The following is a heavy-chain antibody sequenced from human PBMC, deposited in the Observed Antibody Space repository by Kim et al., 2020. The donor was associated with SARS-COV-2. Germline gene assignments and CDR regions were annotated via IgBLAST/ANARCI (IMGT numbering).Heavy chain of an antibody. CDR3: GRDPSN. CDR1: GFSFSDYY. CDR2: INSDGSST. Sequence: GGSLRLSCAASGFSFSDYYMTWIRQAPGKGLEWVSYINSDGSSTDYEDSVNGRFTISRNADKRLVSLQMNILTAEDTAEYYSGRDPSNGGRGYLV. V-gene: IGHV3-11*01. J-gene: IGHJ2*01.